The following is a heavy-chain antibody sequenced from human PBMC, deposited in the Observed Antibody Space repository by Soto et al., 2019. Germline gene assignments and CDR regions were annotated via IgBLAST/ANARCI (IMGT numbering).Heavy chain of an antibody. CDR3: ARGRSINTNMDY. V-gene: IGHV3-21*01. Sequence: VQLVESGGGLVKPGVSLRLSCAASGFTFSTYSMNWVLQAPGNGLECISSISSSGGSLSHAESVKGRFTISRDNAKNSLYLQMDSLRAEDTAVYYCARGRSINTNMDYWGQGTLVTGSS. CDR2: ISSSGGSL. CDR1: GFTFSTYS. J-gene: IGHJ4*02. D-gene: IGHD2-2*01.